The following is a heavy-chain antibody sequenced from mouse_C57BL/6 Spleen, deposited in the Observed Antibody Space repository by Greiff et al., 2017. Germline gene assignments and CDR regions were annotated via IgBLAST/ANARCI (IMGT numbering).Heavy chain of an antibody. CDR2: IYPGDGDT. Sequence: QVQLKQSGPELVKPGASVKISCKASGYAFSSSWMNWVKQRPGQGLEWIGRIYPGDGDTNYNAKFKGKATLTADKSSSTAYMQLSSLTSEDSAVYFCARGLGLTFDYWGQGTTLTVSS. J-gene: IGHJ2*01. V-gene: IGHV1-82*01. CDR3: ARGLGLTFDY. D-gene: IGHD4-1*01. CDR1: GYAFSSSW.